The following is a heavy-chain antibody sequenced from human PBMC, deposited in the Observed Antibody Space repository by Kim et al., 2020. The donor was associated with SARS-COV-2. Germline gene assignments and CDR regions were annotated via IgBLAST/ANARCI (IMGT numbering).Heavy chain of an antibody. Sequence: VKGRFTISRDDSKNTLYLQMNSLKTEDTAVYYCTTYWYYDILTGYYHFDYWGQGTLVTVSS. V-gene: IGHV3-15*01. J-gene: IGHJ4*02. CDR3: TTYWYYDILTGYYHFDY. D-gene: IGHD3-9*01.